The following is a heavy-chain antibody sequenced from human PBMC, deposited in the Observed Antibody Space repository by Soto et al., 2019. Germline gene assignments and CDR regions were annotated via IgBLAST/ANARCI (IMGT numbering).Heavy chain of an antibody. Sequence: QVQLVQSGAEVKKPGSSVKVSCKASGGTFSTYTIIWVRQAPGQGLERMGRILPMLDITNSAQRFQGRVTRTADKSTSTAYLELSSLRSADTAVYYCTLGSWSAETFDIWGRGTMVTVSS. CDR2: ILPMLDIT. J-gene: IGHJ3*02. CDR1: GGTFSTYT. D-gene: IGHD6-13*01. V-gene: IGHV1-69*02. CDR3: TLGSWSAETFDI.